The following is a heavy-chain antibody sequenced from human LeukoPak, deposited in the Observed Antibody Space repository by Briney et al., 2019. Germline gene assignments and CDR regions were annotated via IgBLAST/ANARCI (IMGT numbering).Heavy chain of an antibody. J-gene: IGHJ4*02. CDR3: ASAYGSGSYYKGYFDY. V-gene: IGHV3-64D*09. CDR1: GFTFSNYA. D-gene: IGHD3-10*01. CDR2: ISSDGIRT. Sequence: GGSLRLSCSASGFTFSNYAMHWVRQAPGKGLEYVSAISSDGIRTYYADSVKGRSTISRDNSKNTLDLQMSSLRAEDTAVYYCASAYGSGSYYKGYFDYWGQGTLVTVSS.